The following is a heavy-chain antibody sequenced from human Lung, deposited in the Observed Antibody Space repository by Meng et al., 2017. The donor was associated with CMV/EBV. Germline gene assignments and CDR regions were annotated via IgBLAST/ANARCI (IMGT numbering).Heavy chain of an antibody. Sequence: SCKASGYAFTGHYMHWVRQAPGQGLEWVANIKQDGSEIYFVDSVKGRFTISRDNAKNSLYLQMNSLRAEDTAVYYCARGEWQQLDEYFLDYWGQGTXVTVSS. J-gene: IGHJ4*02. D-gene: IGHD6-13*01. V-gene: IGHV3-7*04. CDR3: ARGEWQQLDEYFLDY. CDR2: IKQDGSEI. CDR1: GYAFTGHY.